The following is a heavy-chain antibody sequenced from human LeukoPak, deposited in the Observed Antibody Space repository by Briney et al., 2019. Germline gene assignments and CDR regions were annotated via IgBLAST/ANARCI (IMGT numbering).Heavy chain of an antibody. CDR3: ARENGDLFDY. Sequence: SETLSLTCTVSGGSISSYYWGWIRQPPGKGLEWIGSIYHSGSTYYNPSLKSRVTISVDTSRNQFSLKLSSVTAADTAVYYCARENGDLFDYWGQGTLVTVSS. D-gene: IGHD4-17*01. V-gene: IGHV4-39*07. CDR1: GGSISSYY. CDR2: IYHSGST. J-gene: IGHJ4*02.